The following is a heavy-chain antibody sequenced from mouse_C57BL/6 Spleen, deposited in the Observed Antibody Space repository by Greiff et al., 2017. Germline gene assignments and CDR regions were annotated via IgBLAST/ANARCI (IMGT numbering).Heavy chain of an antibody. Sequence: QVQPQQSGPELVKPGASVKISCKASGYAFSSSWMNWVKQRPGKGLEWIGRIYPGDGDTNYNGKFKGKATLTADKSSSTAYMQLSSLTSEDSAVYFCARDSNYGYWGQGTTLTVSS. D-gene: IGHD2-5*01. CDR1: GYAFSSSW. CDR3: ARDSNYGY. CDR2: IYPGDGDT. J-gene: IGHJ2*01. V-gene: IGHV1-82*01.